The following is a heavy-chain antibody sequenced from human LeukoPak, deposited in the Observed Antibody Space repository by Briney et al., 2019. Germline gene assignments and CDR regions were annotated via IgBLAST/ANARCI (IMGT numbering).Heavy chain of an antibody. Sequence: SETLSLTCAVHGGSFSGYYWSWIRQPPGKGLEWIGYIYYSGSTNYNPSLKSRVTISVDTSKNHLSLKLSSVTAADTAVYYCARVAGGYYGDHFDYWGQGTLVTVSS. CDR3: ARVAGGYYGDHFDY. CDR2: IYYSGST. CDR1: GGSFSGYY. J-gene: IGHJ4*02. V-gene: IGHV4-59*01. D-gene: IGHD4-17*01.